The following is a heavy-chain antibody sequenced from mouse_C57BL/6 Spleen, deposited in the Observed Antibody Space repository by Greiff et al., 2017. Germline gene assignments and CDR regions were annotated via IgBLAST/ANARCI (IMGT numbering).Heavy chain of an antibody. CDR3: ARREYGSQGYFDV. Sequence: QVQLQQSGAVLAKPGASVKLSCKASGYTFTSYWMHWVKQRPGQGLEWIGYINPSSGYTKYNQKFKDKATLTADKSSSTAYMQLSSLTYEDSAVYYCARREYGSQGYFDVWGTGTTVTVSS. V-gene: IGHV1-7*01. D-gene: IGHD1-1*01. CDR2: INPSSGYT. CDR1: GYTFTSYW. J-gene: IGHJ1*03.